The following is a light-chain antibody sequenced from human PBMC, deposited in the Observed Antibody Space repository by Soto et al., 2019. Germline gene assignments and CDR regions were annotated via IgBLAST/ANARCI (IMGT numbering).Light chain of an antibody. V-gene: IGLV2-14*01. J-gene: IGLJ1*01. Sequence: QSALTQPASVSGSPGQSITISCTGTSSGVGAYNYVSWYQQHPGKAPKLMIYEVSNRPSGVSHRFSGSKSGNTASLTISGLQAEDEADYYCSSYTTSSTDVFGTGPKLTVL. CDR3: SSYTTSSTDV. CDR1: SSGVGAYNY. CDR2: EVS.